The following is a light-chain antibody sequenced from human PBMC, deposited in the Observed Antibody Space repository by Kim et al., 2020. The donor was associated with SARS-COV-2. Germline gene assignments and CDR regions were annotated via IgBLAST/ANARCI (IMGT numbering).Light chain of an antibody. J-gene: IGLJ2*01. CDR2: GNS. Sequence: VTISCTGSSSNIGAGYDVHWYQQLPGTAPKLLIYGNSNRPSGVPDRFSGSKSGTSASLAITGLQAEDEADYYCQSYDSSLSGSGVVFGGGTKLTVL. CDR3: QSYDSSLSGSGVV. V-gene: IGLV1-40*01. CDR1: SSNIGAGYD.